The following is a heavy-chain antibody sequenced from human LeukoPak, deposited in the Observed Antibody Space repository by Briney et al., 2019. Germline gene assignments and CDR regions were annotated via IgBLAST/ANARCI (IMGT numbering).Heavy chain of an antibody. J-gene: IGHJ3*02. Sequence: PGGSLRLSCAASGFTFSSYSMNWVRQAPGKGLEWVSSISSSSSYIYYADSVKGRFTISRDNAKNSLYLQMNSLRAEDTAVYYCARDNDYGGNSVGAFDIWGQGTMVTVSS. D-gene: IGHD4-23*01. V-gene: IGHV3-21*01. CDR2: ISSSSSYI. CDR1: GFTFSSYS. CDR3: ARDNDYGGNSVGAFDI.